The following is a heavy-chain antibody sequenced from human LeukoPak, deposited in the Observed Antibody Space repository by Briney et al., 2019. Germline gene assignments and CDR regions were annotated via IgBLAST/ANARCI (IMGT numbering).Heavy chain of an antibody. V-gene: IGHV3-33*01. D-gene: IGHD6-13*01. Sequence: GGSLRLSCAASGFTFSSYGMHWVRQAPGKGLEWVAYIWYDGSNKYYADSVKGRFTISRDNSKNTLYLQMNSLRAEDTAVYYCARAVYSSPAYYFAYWGQGKLVTASS. CDR1: GFTFSSYG. J-gene: IGHJ4*02. CDR2: IWYDGSNK. CDR3: ARAVYSSPAYYFAY.